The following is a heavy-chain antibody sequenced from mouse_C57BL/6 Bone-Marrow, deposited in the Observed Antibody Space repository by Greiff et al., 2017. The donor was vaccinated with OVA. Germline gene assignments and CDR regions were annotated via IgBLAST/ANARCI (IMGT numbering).Heavy chain of an antibody. CDR2: ISYDGSN. CDR1: GYSITSGYY. Sequence: DVKLQESGPGLVKPSQSLSLTCSVTGYSITSGYYWNWIRQFPGNKLEWMGYISYDGSNNYNPSLKNRISITRDTSKNQFFLKLNSVTTEDTATYYCARALYYGTVDYWGQGTTLTVSS. D-gene: IGHD1-1*01. V-gene: IGHV3-6*01. CDR3: ARALYYGTVDY. J-gene: IGHJ2*01.